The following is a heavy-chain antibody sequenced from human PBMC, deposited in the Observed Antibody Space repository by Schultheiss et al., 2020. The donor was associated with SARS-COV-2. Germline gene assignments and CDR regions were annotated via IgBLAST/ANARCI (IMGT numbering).Heavy chain of an antibody. V-gene: IGHV1-8*02. CDR1: GYTFTSYY. CDR2: MNPNSGNT. CDR3: ARVGGDDSSGYQGAFDI. J-gene: IGHJ3*02. D-gene: IGHD3-22*01. Sequence: ASVKVSCKASGYTFTSYYMHWVRQATGQGLEWMGWMNPNSGNTGYAQKFQGRVTMTRDTSTSTVYMELSSLRSEDTAVYYCARVGGDDSSGYQGAFDIWGQGTMVTVSS.